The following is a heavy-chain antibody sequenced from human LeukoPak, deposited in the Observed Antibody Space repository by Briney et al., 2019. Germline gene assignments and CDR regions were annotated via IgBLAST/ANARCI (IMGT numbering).Heavy chain of an antibody. J-gene: IGHJ4*02. Sequence: GGSLRLSCAASGFIFSNYAMTWVRQAPGKGLEWVSGISGSGGKTYSADSVKGRFTVSRDNSKNTLYLQMNSLRDEDTAVYHCAKGGWDYERTNYCPSPHDYWGQGTLVTVSS. D-gene: IGHD3-22*01. CDR2: ISGSGGKT. V-gene: IGHV3-23*01. CDR1: GFIFSNYA. CDR3: AKGGWDYERTNYCPSPHDY.